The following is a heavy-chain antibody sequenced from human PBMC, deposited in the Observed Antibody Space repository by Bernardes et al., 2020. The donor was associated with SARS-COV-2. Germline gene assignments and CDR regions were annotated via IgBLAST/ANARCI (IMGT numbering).Heavy chain of an antibody. Sequence: ASVKVSCKVSGYTLTELSMHWVRQAPGQGLEWMGGFDAEDGETIYAQKFQGRVTMTEDTSTDTAYMELSSLRSEDTAVYYCARKLYSSGWYRAPDYHYTMDVWGQGTTVTVSS. CDR2: FDAEDGET. CDR1: GYTLTELS. CDR3: ARKLYSSGWYRAPDYHYTMDV. V-gene: IGHV1-24*01. D-gene: IGHD6-19*01. J-gene: IGHJ6*02.